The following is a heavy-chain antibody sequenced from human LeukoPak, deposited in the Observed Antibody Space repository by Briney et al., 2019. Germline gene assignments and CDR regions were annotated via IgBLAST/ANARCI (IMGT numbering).Heavy chain of an antibody. CDR1: GFTFSSYA. D-gene: IGHD2-2*02. Sequence: PGGSLRLSCAASGFTFSSYAMHWVRQAPGKGLEWVSAINGGGGTTYYADTVKGRFTISTDTSTNTLYMHMNTLRAEDTAVYNCGKVAIGGGVDYWGQGTLVTVSS. J-gene: IGHJ4*02. CDR2: INGGGGTT. CDR3: GKVAIGGGVDY. V-gene: IGHV3-23*01.